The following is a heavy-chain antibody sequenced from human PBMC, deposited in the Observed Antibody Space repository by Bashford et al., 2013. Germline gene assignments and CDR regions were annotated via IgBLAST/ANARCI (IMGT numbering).Heavy chain of an antibody. D-gene: IGHD1-14*01. Sequence: SGGSLRLSCAASGFPFSSYSMNWVRQAPGKGLEWVSYISSSSSTIYYADSVKGRFTISRDDSKNALYLQMHSLRAEDTAFYYCARDQMTTMLNAWDFWGQGVLVTVSS. V-gene: IGHV3-48*04. CDR2: ISSSSSTI. J-gene: IGHJ4*02. CDR3: ARDQMTTMLNAWDF. CDR1: GFPFSSYS.